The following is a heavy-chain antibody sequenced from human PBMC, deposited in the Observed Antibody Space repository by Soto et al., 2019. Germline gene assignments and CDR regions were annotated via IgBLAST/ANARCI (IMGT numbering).Heavy chain of an antibody. D-gene: IGHD2-15*01. CDR3: ARAKYCSGGSCYLPPPDAFDI. J-gene: IGHJ3*02. V-gene: IGHV4-59*01. CDR2: IYYSGST. CDR1: GGSISSYY. Sequence: PSETLSLTCTVSGGSISSYYWSWIRQPPGKGLEWIGYIYYSGSTNYNPSLKSRVTISVDTSKNQFSLKLSSVTAADTAVYYCARAKYCSGGSCYLPPPDAFDIWGQGTMVTVSS.